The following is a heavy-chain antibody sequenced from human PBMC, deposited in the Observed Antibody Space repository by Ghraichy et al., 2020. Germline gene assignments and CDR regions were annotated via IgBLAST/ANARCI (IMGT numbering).Heavy chain of an antibody. CDR2: INPNSGGT. CDR1: GYTFNGYY. V-gene: IGHV1-2*04. Sequence: ASVKVSCKASGYTFNGYYMHWVRQAPGQGLEWMGWINPNSGGTNYAQKFQGWVTMTRDTSISTGYMELSRLRSDDTAVYYCARAAYYYDSSGYPSYFDYWGQGTLVTVSS. J-gene: IGHJ4*02. CDR3: ARAAYYYDSSGYPSYFDY. D-gene: IGHD3-22*01.